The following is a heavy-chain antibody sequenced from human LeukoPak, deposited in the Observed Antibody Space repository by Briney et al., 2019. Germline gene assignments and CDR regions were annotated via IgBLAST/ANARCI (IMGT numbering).Heavy chain of an antibody. D-gene: IGHD3-16*01. V-gene: IGHV3-53*01. Sequence: GSLRLSCAASGFTVSSNYMSWVRQAPGKGLEWVSVIYSGGSTYYADSVKGRITISRDNSKNTLYLQMNSLRAEDTAVYYCARAKSLGTFDYWGQGTLVTVSS. CDR3: ARAKSLGTFDY. J-gene: IGHJ4*02. CDR1: GFTVSSNY. CDR2: IYSGGST.